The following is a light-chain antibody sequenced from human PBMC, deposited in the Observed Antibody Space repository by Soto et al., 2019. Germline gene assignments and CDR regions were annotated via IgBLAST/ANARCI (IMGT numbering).Light chain of an antibody. Sequence: EIVLTQSPATQSLSPGERATLSCRASQSVSSYLAWYQQRPGQAPRLLIYDASNRATGVPARFSGSGSGTDFTITISSLEPEDFAVYYCQHRANWPLTFGGGTKLEIK. CDR3: QHRANWPLT. J-gene: IGKJ4*01. CDR2: DAS. V-gene: IGKV3-11*01. CDR1: QSVSSY.